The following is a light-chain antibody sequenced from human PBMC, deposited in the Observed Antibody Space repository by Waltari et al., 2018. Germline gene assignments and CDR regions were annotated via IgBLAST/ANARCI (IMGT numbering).Light chain of an antibody. CDR3: QHYVTLPVT. V-gene: IGKV3-20*01. Sequence: EIVLTHSPGTLSLSPGDRGTLSCRTSQSVGRSLAWYQQKRGQAPRLLMYGASSRATGIPDRFSGSGSGTDFSLTISRLEPEDFAVYYCQHYVTLPVTFGQGTKVEIK. CDR1: QSVGRS. J-gene: IGKJ1*01. CDR2: GAS.